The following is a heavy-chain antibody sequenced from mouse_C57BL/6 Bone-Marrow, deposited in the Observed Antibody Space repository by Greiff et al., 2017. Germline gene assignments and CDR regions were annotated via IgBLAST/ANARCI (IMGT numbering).Heavy chain of an antibody. CDR2: IYPRSGNT. CDR3: ARRLYRSYWYFDV. CDR1: GYTFTSYG. J-gene: IGHJ1*03. Sequence: VKLQQSGAELARPGASVKLSCKASGYTFTSYGISWVKQRTGQGLEWIGEIYPRSGNTYYNEKFKGKATLTADKSSSTAYMELRSLTSEDSAVYFCARRLYRSYWYFDVWGTGTTVTVSS. D-gene: IGHD1-1*01. V-gene: IGHV1-81*01.